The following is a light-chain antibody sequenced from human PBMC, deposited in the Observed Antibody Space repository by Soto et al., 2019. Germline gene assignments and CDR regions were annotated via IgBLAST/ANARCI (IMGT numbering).Light chain of an antibody. Sequence: EIVLTQSPGTLSLSPGERATLSCRASQSVSSNSLAWYQQKPGQAPRLLIYDASRRATGIPGRFSGSGSGTDFTLTISRLEPEAFAVYYCQQYGRPVTFGGGTKVDIK. CDR2: DAS. CDR1: QSVSSNS. J-gene: IGKJ4*01. V-gene: IGKV3-20*01. CDR3: QQYGRPVT.